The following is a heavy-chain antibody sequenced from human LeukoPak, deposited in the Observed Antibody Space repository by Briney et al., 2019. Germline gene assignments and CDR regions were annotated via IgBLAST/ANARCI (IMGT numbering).Heavy chain of an antibody. Sequence: ASVKVSCRASGYTFIIHDINWVRQAPGQGLEWMGWMNPKSGNTGSAQRFQGRVTMTRDTSAGTAYMELTSLTSEDTAIYYCARGGDTCSDTGCFKNWFDPWGQGTLVTVSS. CDR2: MNPKSGNT. V-gene: IGHV1-8*01. D-gene: IGHD2-2*01. CDR1: GYTFIIHD. J-gene: IGHJ5*02. CDR3: ARGGDTCSDTGCFKNWFDP.